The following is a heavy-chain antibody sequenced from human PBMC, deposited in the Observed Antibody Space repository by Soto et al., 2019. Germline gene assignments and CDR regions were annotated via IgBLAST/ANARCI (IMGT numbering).Heavy chain of an antibody. CDR3: ARDLLQYSSSSRCWFDP. Sequence: ASAKVSCKASGYTFTSYGISWVRQAPVQGLEWMGWISAYNGNTNYAQKLQGRVTMTTDTSTSTAYMELRSLRSDDTAVYYCARDLLQYSSSSRCWFDPWGQGTLVNVSS. CDR1: GYTFTSYG. D-gene: IGHD6-6*01. V-gene: IGHV1-18*01. J-gene: IGHJ5*02. CDR2: ISAYNGNT.